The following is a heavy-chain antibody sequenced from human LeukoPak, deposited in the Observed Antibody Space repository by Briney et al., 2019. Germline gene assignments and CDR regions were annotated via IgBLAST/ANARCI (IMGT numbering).Heavy chain of an antibody. CDR1: GGSISSSSYY. D-gene: IGHD3-22*01. Sequence: SETLSLTCTVPGGSISSSSYYWGWIRQPPGKGLEWIGSIYYSGSTYYNPSLKSRVTISVDTSKNQFSLKLSSVTAADTAVYYWARGDDSSGYYYVFDYWGQGTLVTVSS. V-gene: IGHV4-39*07. J-gene: IGHJ4*02. CDR3: ARGDDSSGYYYVFDY. CDR2: IYYSGST.